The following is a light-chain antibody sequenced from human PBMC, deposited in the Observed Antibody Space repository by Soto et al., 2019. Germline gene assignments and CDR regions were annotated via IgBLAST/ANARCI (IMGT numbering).Light chain of an antibody. CDR2: EAS. CDR1: SRDVGSYGL. J-gene: IGLJ2*01. Sequence: QSALTQPASVSGSPGQSITISCTGTSRDVGSYGLVSWYQQHPGKAPQLIIYEASKRPSGVSTRFSGSRSGNTASLTLSGLQAEDEAVYHCSSYAGTDSTLVFFGGGTKLTVL. CDR3: SSYAGTDSTLVF. V-gene: IGLV2-23*01.